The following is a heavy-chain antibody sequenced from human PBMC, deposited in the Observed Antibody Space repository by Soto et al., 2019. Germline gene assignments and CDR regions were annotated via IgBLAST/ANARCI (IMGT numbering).Heavy chain of an antibody. J-gene: IGHJ6*01. V-gene: IGHV3-21*01. CDR2: ISSSSSYI. Sequence: EVQLVESGGGLVKPGGSLRLSCAASGFTFSTYSMNWVRQAPGKGLEWVSSISSSSSYIYYADSVKGRFTVFRDNAQNLLYLHVASLVVADTAGYDCAGVVDFYDPYYYYGTSFGRTGPTVTVSS. D-gene: IGHD3-22*01. CDR1: GFTFSTYS. CDR3: AGVVDFYDPYYYYGTSF.